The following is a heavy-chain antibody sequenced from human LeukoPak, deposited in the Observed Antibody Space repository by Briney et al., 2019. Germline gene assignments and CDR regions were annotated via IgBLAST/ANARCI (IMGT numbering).Heavy chain of an antibody. CDR2: IYSSGDT. V-gene: IGHV4-4*07. J-gene: IGHJ5*02. D-gene: IGHD4-23*01. CDR3: ASQGCNDPTCSVAWFDP. Sequence: SETLSLTYAVAGGSMSGNYCNVIRQPAGKGQERVGRIYSSGDTTYNPSLKSRLTMSIDTSKNLFSLRLSSVTAADTAVYYCASQGCNDPTCSVAWFDPRGQGTLVIVSS. CDR1: GGSMSGNY.